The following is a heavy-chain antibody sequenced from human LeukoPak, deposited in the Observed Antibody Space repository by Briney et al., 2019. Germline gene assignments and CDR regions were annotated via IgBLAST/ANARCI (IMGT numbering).Heavy chain of an antibody. CDR3: AGGETTVTYAPFDY. CDR1: GGSISSSSYY. CDR2: IYYSGST. D-gene: IGHD4-17*01. V-gene: IGHV4-39*01. J-gene: IGHJ4*02. Sequence: SETLSLTCTVSGGSISSSSYYWGWIRQPPGKGLEWIGSIYYSGSTYYNPSLKSRVTISVNTSKNQFSLKLSSVTAADTAVYYCAGGETTVTYAPFDYWGQGTLVTVSS.